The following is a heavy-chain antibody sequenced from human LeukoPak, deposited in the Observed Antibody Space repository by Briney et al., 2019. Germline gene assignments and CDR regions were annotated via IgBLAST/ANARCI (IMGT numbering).Heavy chain of an antibody. CDR2: SYYTGRT. Sequence: SETQCLTCAVSGYSMSSGYYWGWIRQPPGKGLEWIGSSYYTGRTSFNPSVIRRVTISINTSKNPFSLKLSSVTAADTAVYYCARAFPQGHRFDPWGQGTLVTVSS. CDR1: GYSMSSGYY. V-gene: IGHV4-38-2*01. J-gene: IGHJ5*02. CDR3: ARAFPQGHRFDP. D-gene: IGHD2/OR15-2a*01.